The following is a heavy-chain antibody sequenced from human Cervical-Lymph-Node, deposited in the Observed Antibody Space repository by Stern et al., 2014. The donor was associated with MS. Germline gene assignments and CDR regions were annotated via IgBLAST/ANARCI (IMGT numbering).Heavy chain of an antibody. Sequence: EVQLVESGAEVQRPGESLRISCKGSGYRFTNSWIGWVRQMPGQGLEWMGICYPAAADTRYSPSFQGQVTISADKSITTAYLEWSSLKASDTAMYYCATYSKSSIRAYDIWGQGTMVTVSS. J-gene: IGHJ3*02. CDR1: GYRFTNSW. V-gene: IGHV5-51*01. CDR2: CYPAAADT. D-gene: IGHD6-6*01. CDR3: ATYSKSSIRAYDI.